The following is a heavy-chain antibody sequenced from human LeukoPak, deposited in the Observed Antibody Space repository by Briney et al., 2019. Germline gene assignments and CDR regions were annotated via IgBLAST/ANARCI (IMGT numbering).Heavy chain of an antibody. CDR2: INPNSGGT. D-gene: IGHD1-14*01. V-gene: IGHV1-2*02. CDR1: GYTFTGYY. Sequence: GASVKVSCKASGYTFTGYYTHWVRQAPGQGLEWMGWINPNSGGTNYAQKFQGRVTMTRDTSISTAYMELSRLRSDDTAVCYCARHHLSPYGMDVWGQGTTVTVSS. J-gene: IGHJ6*02. CDR3: ARHHLSPYGMDV.